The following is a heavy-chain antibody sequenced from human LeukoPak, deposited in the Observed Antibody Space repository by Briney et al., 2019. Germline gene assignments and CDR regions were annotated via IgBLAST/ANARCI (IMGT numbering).Heavy chain of an antibody. CDR1: GFTFSSYW. D-gene: IGHD3-22*01. V-gene: IGHV3-74*01. CDR3: AKDPSIVVVSVFDY. J-gene: IGHJ4*02. Sequence: PGGSLRLSCAASGFTFSSYWMHWVRQAPGKGLVWVSRINSDGSSTSYADSVKGRFTISRDNSKNTLYLQMNSLRAEDTAVYYCAKDPSIVVVSVFDYWGQGTLVTVSS. CDR2: INSDGSST.